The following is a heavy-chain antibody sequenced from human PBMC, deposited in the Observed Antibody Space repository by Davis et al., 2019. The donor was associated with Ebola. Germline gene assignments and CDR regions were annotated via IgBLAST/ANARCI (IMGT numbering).Heavy chain of an antibody. J-gene: IGHJ6*02. D-gene: IGHD2-2*01. V-gene: IGHV3-53*01. CDR2: IYNGGST. Sequence: GGSLRLSCAASGFTVSSNYMSWVRQAPGKRLEWVSVIYNGGSTYYADSVKGRFTISRDNSKNTLYLQMNSLRAEDTAVYFCARQLPYYSYGMDVWGQGTTVTVSS. CDR3: ARQLPYYSYGMDV. CDR1: GFTVSSNY.